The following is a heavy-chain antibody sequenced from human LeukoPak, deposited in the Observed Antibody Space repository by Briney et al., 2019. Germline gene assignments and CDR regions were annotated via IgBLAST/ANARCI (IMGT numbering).Heavy chain of an antibody. CDR2: ISYDGSNK. D-gene: IGHD3-10*01. J-gene: IGHJ4*02. Sequence: GGSLRLSCAASGSTFSSYAMHWVRQAPGKGLEWVAVISYDGSNKYYADSVKGRFTISRDNSKNTLYLQMNSLRAEDTAVYYCARDQIINRVRSGFDYWGQGTLVTVSS. V-gene: IGHV3-30-3*01. CDR3: ARDQIINRVRSGFDY. CDR1: GSTFSSYA.